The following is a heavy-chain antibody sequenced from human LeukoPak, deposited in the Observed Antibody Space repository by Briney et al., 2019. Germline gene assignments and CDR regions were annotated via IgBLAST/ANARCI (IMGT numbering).Heavy chain of an antibody. CDR1: GGSISSYY. CDR3: ARGVTGPEFDY. Sequence: SETLSLTCTVSGGSISSYYWSWIRQPPGKGLERIGYIYYSGSTNYNPSLKSRVTISVDTSKNQFSLKLTSVTAADTAVYYCARGVTGPEFDYWGQGTLVTVSS. V-gene: IGHV4-59*01. J-gene: IGHJ4*02. CDR2: IYYSGST. D-gene: IGHD1-20*01.